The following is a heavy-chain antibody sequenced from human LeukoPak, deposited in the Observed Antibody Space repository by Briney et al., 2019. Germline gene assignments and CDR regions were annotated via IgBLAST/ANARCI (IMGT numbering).Heavy chain of an antibody. V-gene: IGHV4-39*07. CDR1: GGSISSSSYY. Sequence: PSETLSLTCTVSGGSISSSSYYWGWIRQPPGKGLEWIGSIYYSGSTYYNPSLKSRVTISVDTSKNQFSLKLSSVTAADTAVYYCARWGYYYGSGSYFFDYWGQGTLVTVSS. CDR3: ARWGYYYGSGSYFFDY. J-gene: IGHJ4*02. D-gene: IGHD3-10*01. CDR2: IYYSGST.